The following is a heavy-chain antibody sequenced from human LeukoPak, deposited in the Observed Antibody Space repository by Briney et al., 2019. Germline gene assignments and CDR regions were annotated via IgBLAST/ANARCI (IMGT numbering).Heavy chain of an antibody. CDR1: GYTFTSYG. Sequence: ASVKVYCKASGYTFTSYGISWVRQAPGQGLEWMGWMSAYNGNTNYAQKLQGRVTMTTDTSTSTAYMELRSLRSDDTAVYYCAREKIRNWFDPWAQGTLVTVSS. CDR2: MSAYNGNT. V-gene: IGHV1-18*01. CDR3: AREKIRNWFDP. J-gene: IGHJ5*02.